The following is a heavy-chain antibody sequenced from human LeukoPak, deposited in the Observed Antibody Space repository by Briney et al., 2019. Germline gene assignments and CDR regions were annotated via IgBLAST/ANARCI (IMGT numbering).Heavy chain of an antibody. V-gene: IGHV3-23*01. J-gene: IGHJ4*02. CDR1: GFTFSNAW. CDR3: AKPPYGGYVDY. CDR2: ISGSGGST. D-gene: IGHD4/OR15-4a*01. Sequence: GGSLRLSCAASGFTFSNAWMSWVRQAPGKGLEWVSAISGSGGSTYYADSVKGRFTISRDNSKNTLYLQMNSLRAEDTAVYYCAKPPYGGYVDYWGQGTLVTVSS.